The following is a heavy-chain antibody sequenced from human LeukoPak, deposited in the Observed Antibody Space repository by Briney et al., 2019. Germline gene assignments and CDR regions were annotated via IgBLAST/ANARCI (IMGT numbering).Heavy chain of an antibody. CDR2: IIPIFGTA. Sequence: SVKVSCKTSGGTFSSYAISWVRQAPGQGLEWMGGIIPIFGTANYAQKFQGRVTITADESTSTAYMELSSLRSEDTAVYYCAKDWAGVSRHNYFDYWGQGTLVTVSS. V-gene: IGHV1-69*13. D-gene: IGHD3-10*01. CDR1: GGTFSSYA. CDR3: AKDWAGVSRHNYFDY. J-gene: IGHJ4*02.